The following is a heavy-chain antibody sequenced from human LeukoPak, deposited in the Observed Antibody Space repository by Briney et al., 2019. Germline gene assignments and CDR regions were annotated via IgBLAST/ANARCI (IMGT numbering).Heavy chain of an antibody. Sequence: GGSRRLSCAASGFTFRNSAMSWVRQAPGKGLVWVSRINSDGSSTSYADSVKGRFTISRDNAKNTLYLQMNSLRAEDTAVYYCARGAAVDWGQGTLVTVSS. CDR2: INSDGSST. CDR1: GFTFRNSA. D-gene: IGHD6-13*01. J-gene: IGHJ4*02. V-gene: IGHV3-74*01. CDR3: ARGAAVD.